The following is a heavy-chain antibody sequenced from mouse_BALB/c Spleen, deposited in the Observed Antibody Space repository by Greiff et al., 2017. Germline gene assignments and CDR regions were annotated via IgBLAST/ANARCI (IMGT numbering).Heavy chain of an antibody. Sequence: QVQLQQSGAELVRPGASVTLSCKASGYTFTDYEMHWVKQTPVHGLEWIGAIDPETGGTAYNQKFKGKATLTADKSSSTAYMELRSLTSEDSAVYYCTRETSMISAMDYWGQGTSVTVSS. J-gene: IGHJ4*01. CDR2: IDPETGGT. D-gene: IGHD2-4*01. V-gene: IGHV1-15*01. CDR1: GYTFTDYE. CDR3: TRETSMISAMDY.